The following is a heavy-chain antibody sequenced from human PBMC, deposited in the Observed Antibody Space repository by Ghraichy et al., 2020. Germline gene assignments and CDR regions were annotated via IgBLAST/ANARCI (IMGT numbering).Heavy chain of an antibody. CDR3: ARLRARIVVVTAADY. V-gene: IGHV4-39*01. CDR1: GGSISSSSYY. CDR2: IYYSGST. D-gene: IGHD2-21*02. J-gene: IGHJ4*02. Sequence: SETLSLTCTVSGGSISSSSYYWGWIRQPPGKGLEWIGSIYYSGSTYYNPSLKSRVTISVDTSKNQFSLKLSSVTAADTAVYYCARLRARIVVVTAADYWGQGTLVTVSS.